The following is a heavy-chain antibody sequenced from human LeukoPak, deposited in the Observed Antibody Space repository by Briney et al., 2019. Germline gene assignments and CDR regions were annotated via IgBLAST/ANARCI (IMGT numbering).Heavy chain of an antibody. CDR3: AKERVTTGGDAFEI. D-gene: IGHD4-17*01. V-gene: IGHV3-48*03. Sequence: GGSLRLSCAASGFTFSSYEMNWVRQAPGKGLEWVSYIGGSGITIHYADSVKGRFTISRDNAKNSLYLQMNSLRAEDPAVYTCAKERVTTGGDAFEIWGQGTMVTVSS. J-gene: IGHJ3*02. CDR1: GFTFSSYE. CDR2: IGGSGITI.